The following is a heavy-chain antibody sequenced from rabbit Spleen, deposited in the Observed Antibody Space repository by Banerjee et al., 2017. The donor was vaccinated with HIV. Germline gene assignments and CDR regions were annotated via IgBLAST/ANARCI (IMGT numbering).Heavy chain of an antibody. Sequence: QSLEESGGGLVKPGASLTLTCTASGFSFSSGYHMCWVRQAPGKGLEWIACIYVGSSGSTYYATWAKGRFTISKTSSTTVTLQMTSLTAADTATYFCARNFDLWGQGTLVTVS. V-gene: IGHV1S40*01. CDR1: GFSFSSGYH. CDR3: ARNFDL. CDR2: IYVGSSGST. J-gene: IGHJ4*01.